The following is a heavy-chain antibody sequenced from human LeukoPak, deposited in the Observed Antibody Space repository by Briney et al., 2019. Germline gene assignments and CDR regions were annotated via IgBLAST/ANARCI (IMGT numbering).Heavy chain of an antibody. V-gene: IGHV4-31*03. J-gene: IGHJ4*02. CDR3: ARGRYCSGGSCYPKSLFDY. CDR1: GGSISSGGYY. Sequence: PSQTLSLTCTVSGGSISSGGYYWGWSRQHPGRGVEWIGEINHSGTPTYNPSLTRRVPISLDTSKNQFSLNLSSVPAADTAVYYCARGRYCSGGSCYPKSLFDYWGQGTLVTVSS. CDR2: INHSGTP. D-gene: IGHD2-15*01.